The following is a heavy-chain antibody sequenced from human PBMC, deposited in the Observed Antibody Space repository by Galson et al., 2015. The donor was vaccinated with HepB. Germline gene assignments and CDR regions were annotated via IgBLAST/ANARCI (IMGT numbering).Heavy chain of an antibody. Sequence: SVKVSCQASGYPFSRYSFNWVRQAPGQGLEGTGWISGYNGKTNYAQKFQGRVTMTTDTSTRTAYMELRSLRSDDTAGYDCARGGMATVGGPTFDYWGQGTLVTVSS. CDR2: ISGYNGKT. CDR3: ARGGMATVGGPTFDY. J-gene: IGHJ4*02. CDR1: GYPFSRYS. D-gene: IGHD5-24*01. V-gene: IGHV1-18*01.